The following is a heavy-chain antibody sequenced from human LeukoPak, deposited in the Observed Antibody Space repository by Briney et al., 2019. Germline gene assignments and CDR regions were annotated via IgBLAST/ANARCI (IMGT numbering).Heavy chain of an antibody. CDR2: IKHDGSEE. CDR3: ARALGNSTGDY. Sequence: GGSLGLSCAASGFTFNIFWMSWVRQAPGKGLEWVANIKHDGSEEYYGDSVRGRFTISRGNAKNSLILQMNSLRGEDTAVYYCARALGNSTGDYWGQGTLVTVSS. D-gene: IGHD7-27*01. J-gene: IGHJ4*02. V-gene: IGHV3-7*04. CDR1: GFTFNIFW.